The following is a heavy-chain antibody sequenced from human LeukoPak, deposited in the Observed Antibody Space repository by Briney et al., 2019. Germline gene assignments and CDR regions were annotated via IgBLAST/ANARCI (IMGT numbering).Heavy chain of an antibody. V-gene: IGHV3-21*01. D-gene: IGHD1-14*01. J-gene: IGHJ6*02. CDR1: GFTFSSYS. CDR2: ISSSSSYI. CDR3: ARVENLYYYGMDV. Sequence: GGSLRLSCAASGFTFSSYSMNWVRQAPGKGLEWVSSISSSSSYIYYADSVKGRFTISRDNAKNSLYLQMNSLRAEDTAVYYCARVENLYYYGMDVWGQGTTVTVSS.